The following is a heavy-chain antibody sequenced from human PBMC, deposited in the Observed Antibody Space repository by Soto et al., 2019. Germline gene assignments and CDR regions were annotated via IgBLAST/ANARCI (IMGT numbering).Heavy chain of an antibody. V-gene: IGHV4-30-2*01. J-gene: IGHJ5*02. CDR1: GGTISSGGYS. CDR3: ARAREATGYYYGSGSYGSRFDP. CDR2: IYHSGST. D-gene: IGHD3-10*01. Sequence: LSLTCAVSGGTISSGGYSWSWIRQPPGKGLEWIGYIYHSGSTYYNPSLKSRVTISVDRSKNQFSLKLSSVTAADTAVYYCARAREATGYYYGSGSYGSRFDPWGQGTLVTVSS.